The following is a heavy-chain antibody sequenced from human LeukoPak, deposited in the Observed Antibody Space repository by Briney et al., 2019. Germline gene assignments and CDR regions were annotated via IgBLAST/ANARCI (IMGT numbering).Heavy chain of an antibody. Sequence: PGRSLRLSCAASGFTFSSYGMHWVRQAPGKGLEWVAVIWDDGSNKYYADSVKGRFTISRDNSKNTLYLQMNSLRAEDTAVYYCAKDCRREYSSSLGNWFDPWGQGTLVTVSS. CDR1: GFTFSSYG. J-gene: IGHJ5*02. CDR3: AKDCRREYSSSLGNWFDP. D-gene: IGHD6-6*01. CDR2: IWDDGSNK. V-gene: IGHV3-33*06.